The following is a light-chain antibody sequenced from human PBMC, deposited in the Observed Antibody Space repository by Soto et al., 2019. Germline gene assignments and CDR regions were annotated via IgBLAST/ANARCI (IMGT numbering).Light chain of an antibody. J-gene: IGKJ1*01. CDR2: DGS. CDR3: QQSYGTPPT. CDR1: QQFTSY. Sequence: DIQMTQSPPSLSASVGDRITINCRASQQFTSYVNWYQQKDGKAPKLLIFDGSTLQTGVPARFSGTGSGTDFTLTVNGLQPEDFATYYSQQSYGTPPTFGQGTTVEVK. V-gene: IGKV1-39*01.